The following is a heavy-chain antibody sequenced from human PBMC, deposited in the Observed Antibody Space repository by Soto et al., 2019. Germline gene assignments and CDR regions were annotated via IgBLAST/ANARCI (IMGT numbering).Heavy chain of an antibody. CDR3: TTDDPINKN. J-gene: IGHJ4*02. V-gene: IGHV3-15*01. CDR2: FKSKTNGGTT. Sequence: LRLSCAASGFTFSNAWMSWVRQAPGKGLEWVGRFKSKTNGGTTDYAAPVTDRFIISRDDSKNTLYLQMNSLKTEDTAVYYCTTDDPINKNWGQGTLVTVSS. CDR1: GFTFSNAW.